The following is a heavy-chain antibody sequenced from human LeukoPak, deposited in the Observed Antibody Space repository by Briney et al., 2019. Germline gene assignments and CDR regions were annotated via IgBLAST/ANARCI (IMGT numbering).Heavy chain of an antibody. J-gene: IGHJ4*02. V-gene: IGHV1-69*13. CDR2: IIPIFGTA. D-gene: IGHD5-24*01. CDR3: AREWRDGYNLFDY. CDR1: GGTFSSYA. Sequence: ASVKVSFKASGGTFSSYAISWVRQAPGQGLEWMGGIIPIFGTANYAQKFQGRVTITADESTSTAYMELSSLRSEDTAVYYCAREWRDGYNLFDYWGQGTLVTVSS.